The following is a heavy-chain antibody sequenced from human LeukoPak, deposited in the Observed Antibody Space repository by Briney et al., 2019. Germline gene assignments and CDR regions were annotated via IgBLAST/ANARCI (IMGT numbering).Heavy chain of an antibody. J-gene: IGHJ4*02. D-gene: IGHD3-22*01. V-gene: IGHV1-58*02. CDR3: AVRGGYYDSSGYYYDFGY. CDR1: GFTFTSSA. CDR2: IVVGSGNT. Sequence: SVKVSCKASGFTFTSSAMQWVRQARGQRLEWIGWIVVGSGNTNYAQKFQERVTITRDMSTSTAYMELSSLRSENTAVYDCAVRGGYYDSSGYYYDFGYWGQGTLVTVSS.